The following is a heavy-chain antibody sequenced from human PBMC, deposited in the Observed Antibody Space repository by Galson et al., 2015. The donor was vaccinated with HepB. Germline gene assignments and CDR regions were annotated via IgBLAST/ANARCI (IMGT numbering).Heavy chain of an antibody. Sequence: SLRLSCAASGFTFSSYAMHWVRQAPGKGLEWVAVISYDGSNKYYADSVKGRFTISRDNSKNTLYLQMNSLRAEDTAVYYCARSGVIVVVTAIPFFDYWGQGTLVTVSS. CDR3: ARSGVIVVVTAIPFFDY. V-gene: IGHV3-30-3*01. J-gene: IGHJ4*02. D-gene: IGHD2-21*02. CDR1: GFTFSSYA. CDR2: ISYDGSNK.